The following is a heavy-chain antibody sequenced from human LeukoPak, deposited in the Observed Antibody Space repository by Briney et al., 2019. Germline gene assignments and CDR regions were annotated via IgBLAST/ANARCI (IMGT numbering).Heavy chain of an antibody. J-gene: IGHJ6*03. Sequence: PGGSLRLSCAASGFTFSSYGMHWVRQAPGKGLEWVAFIRYDGSNKYYADSVKGRFTISRDNSKNTLYLQMNSLRAEDTAVYYCAKTPGPSSGSYYYYYYMDVWGKGTTVTVSS. CDR3: AKTPGPSSGSYYYYYYMDV. CDR2: IRYDGSNK. CDR1: GFTFSSYG. V-gene: IGHV3-30*02. D-gene: IGHD1-26*01.